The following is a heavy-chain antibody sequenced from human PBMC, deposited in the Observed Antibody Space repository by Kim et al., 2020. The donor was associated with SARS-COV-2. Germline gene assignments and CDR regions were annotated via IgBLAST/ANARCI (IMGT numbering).Heavy chain of an antibody. Sequence: GGSLRLSCAASGFTFSSYAMSWVRQAPGKGLEWVAAISGSGGSTYYADAVKGRFTITSANSENTMSLHMNIMSAKNTAASYCSKARVPGGMYACGQGSTV. CDR2: ISGSGGST. D-gene: IGHD3-10*01. CDR1: GFTFSSYA. J-gene: IGHJ6*02. V-gene: IGHV3-23*01. CDR3: SKARVPGGMYA.